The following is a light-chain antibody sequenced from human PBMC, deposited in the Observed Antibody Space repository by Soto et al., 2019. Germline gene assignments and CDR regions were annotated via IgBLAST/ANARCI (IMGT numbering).Light chain of an antibody. CDR2: DVA. Sequence: QSALTQPASVSASPGQSITISCTGTSSDVGGSNFVSWYQQHPGKPPKLIIYDVATRPSGVSNRFSDSKSGSTASLIISRLQTEDEADYYCVSFTSSTTYLFGSGTKVTVL. J-gene: IGLJ1*01. CDR1: SSDVGGSNF. CDR3: VSFTSSTTYL. V-gene: IGLV2-14*03.